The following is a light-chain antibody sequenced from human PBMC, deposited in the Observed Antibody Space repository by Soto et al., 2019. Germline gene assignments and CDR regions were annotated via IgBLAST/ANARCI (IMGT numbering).Light chain of an antibody. CDR2: EVS. CDR1: SSDVGGYNY. V-gene: IGLV2-14*01. CDR3: NSYTSSSALV. Sequence: TQPASVSGSPGQAITISCTGTSSDVGGYNYVSWYQHYPGKAPKLMIYEVSNRPSGVSNRFSGSKSGNTASLTISGLQAEDEADYYCNSYTSSSALVFGTGTKVTVL. J-gene: IGLJ1*01.